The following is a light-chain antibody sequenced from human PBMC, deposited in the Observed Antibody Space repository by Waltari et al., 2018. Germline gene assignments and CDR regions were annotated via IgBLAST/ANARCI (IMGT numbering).Light chain of an antibody. V-gene: IGLV2-23*02. J-gene: IGLJ2*01. CDR2: AVS. CDR3: SSYAGSSKGV. Sequence: QSALTQPASVSGSPGQSITIPCTGTGSDVGYYKRVSWYQHPPGKAPKPMIYAVSKRPSGVSDRFSGSKSGDMASLTISGLQPEDEAEYFCSSYAGSSKGVFGGGTKVTVL. CDR1: GSDVGYYKR.